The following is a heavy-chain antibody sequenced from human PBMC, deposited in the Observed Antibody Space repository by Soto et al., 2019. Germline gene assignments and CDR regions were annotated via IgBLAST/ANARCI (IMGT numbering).Heavy chain of an antibody. D-gene: IGHD6-13*01. CDR3: ARAPASSTAANYYGMDV. CDR2: IYYSGST. J-gene: IGHJ6*02. V-gene: IGHV4-59*01. Sequence: GLEWIGYIYYSGSTNYNPSLKSRVTISVDTSKNQFSLNLNSVTAADTAVYYCARAPASSTAANYYGMDVWGQGTTVTVSS.